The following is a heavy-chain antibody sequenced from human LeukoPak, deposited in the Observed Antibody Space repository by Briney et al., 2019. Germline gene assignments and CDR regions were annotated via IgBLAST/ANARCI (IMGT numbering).Heavy chain of an antibody. J-gene: IGHJ4*02. Sequence: SETLSLTCTVSGASISNYYWSWIRQTPEKGLEWMGHIHFSGGSSYYPSLKSRLTLSIDTSRNQLSLKLPSVTAADTAAYFCARLGSYHDFWGQGALVTVSS. CDR3: ARLGSYHDF. CDR1: GASISNYY. CDR2: IHFSGGS. V-gene: IGHV4-59*08. D-gene: IGHD1-26*01.